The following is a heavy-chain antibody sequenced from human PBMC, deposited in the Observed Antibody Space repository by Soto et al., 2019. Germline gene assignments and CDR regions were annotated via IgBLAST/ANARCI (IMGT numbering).Heavy chain of an antibody. CDR2: IIPIFGTA. D-gene: IGHD3-22*01. V-gene: IGHV1-69*01. CDR1: GDTFSSYA. Sequence: QVQLVQSGAEVKKPGSSVKVSCKASGDTFSSYAISWVRQAPGQGLEWMGGIIPIFGTANYAQKFQGRVTITADESSSSAYMELSSLRSKDTAVYYCARDGSGYRSRASPMDVWGQGTKVTVSS. J-gene: IGHJ6*02. CDR3: ARDGSGYRSRASPMDV.